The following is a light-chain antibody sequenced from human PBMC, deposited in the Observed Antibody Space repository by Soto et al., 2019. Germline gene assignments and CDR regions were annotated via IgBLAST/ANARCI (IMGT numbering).Light chain of an antibody. Sequence: QSALTQPASVSGSPGQSITNSCTGTSSDVGGYNSVSWYQQHPGKAPKLMIYEVSNRPSGVSNRFSGSKSGNTASLTISGLQAEDEADYYCSSYTTSSTLLDVFGTGTKLTVL. J-gene: IGLJ1*01. CDR1: SSDVGGYNS. CDR3: SSYTTSSTLLDV. V-gene: IGLV2-14*01. CDR2: EVS.